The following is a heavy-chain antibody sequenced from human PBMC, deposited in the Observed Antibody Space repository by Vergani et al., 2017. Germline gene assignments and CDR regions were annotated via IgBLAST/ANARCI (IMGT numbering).Heavy chain of an antibody. J-gene: IGHJ4*02. CDR1: GGSISSYY. CDR2: IYYSGST. V-gene: IGHV4-59*01. CDR3: ARDRGGLGYFDY. D-gene: IGHD4-23*01. Sequence: QVQLQESGPGLVKPSETLSLTCTVSGGSISSYYWSWIRQPPGKGLEWIGYIYYSGSTNYNPSLKSRVTISVDTSKNQFSLKLSSVTAADTAMYYCARDRGGLGYFDYWGQGTLVTVSS.